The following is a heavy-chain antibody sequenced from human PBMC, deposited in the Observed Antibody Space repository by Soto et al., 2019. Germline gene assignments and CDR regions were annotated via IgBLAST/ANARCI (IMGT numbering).Heavy chain of an antibody. Sequence: SETLSLTCIVSGDSISSYYWSWIRQPPGKGLEWIGYIYYTGNTKYNPSLKSRATISVDTSNNQFSLKLSSVTAADTAVYFCARDRYSNGWLDYWGQGTLVTVSS. CDR2: IYYTGNT. V-gene: IGHV4-59*01. CDR1: GDSISSYY. J-gene: IGHJ4*02. CDR3: ARDRYSNGWLDY. D-gene: IGHD6-19*01.